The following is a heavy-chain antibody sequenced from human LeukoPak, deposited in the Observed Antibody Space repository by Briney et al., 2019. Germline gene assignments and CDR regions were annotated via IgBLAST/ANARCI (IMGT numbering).Heavy chain of an antibody. CDR2: IYANTGNP. CDR1: GYTFTTYA. V-gene: IGHV7-4-1*02. D-gene: IGHD6-13*01. Sequence: ASVKVSCKASGYTFTTYAMNWVRQAPGQGLEWMGWIYANTGNPTYTQGFTGRFVFSLDTSVSTTYLQISNLKAEDTAVYYCARGIPVYGSSWSYYFDYWGQGTLVTVSS. CDR3: ARGIPVYGSSWSYYFDY. J-gene: IGHJ4*02.